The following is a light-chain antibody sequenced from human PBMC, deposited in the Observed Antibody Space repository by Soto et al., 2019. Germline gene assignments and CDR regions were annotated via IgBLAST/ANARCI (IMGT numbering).Light chain of an antibody. CDR3: CSYAGSYTFYV. J-gene: IGLJ1*01. Sequence: QSALTQPRSMSGSPGQSVTISCTGTSSDVGYYNYVSWYQQHPGKAPKLMIYDVSKRPSGVPDRFSGSKSGNTASLTISGLQAEDEADYYCCSYAGSYTFYVFGTGTKLTVL. CDR2: DVS. CDR1: SSDVGYYNY. V-gene: IGLV2-11*01.